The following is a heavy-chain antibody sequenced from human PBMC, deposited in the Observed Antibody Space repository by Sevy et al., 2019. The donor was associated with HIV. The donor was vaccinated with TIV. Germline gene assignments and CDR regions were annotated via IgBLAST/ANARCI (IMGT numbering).Heavy chain of an antibody. CDR2: INAGNGNT. V-gene: IGHV1-3*01. Sequence: ASVKVPCKASGYTFTSYAMHWVRQAPGQRLEWMGWINAGNGNTKYSQKFQGRVTITRDTSASTAYMELSSLRSEDTAVYYCARDKGYCSGGSCWRYFDYWGQGTLVTVSS. J-gene: IGHJ4*02. CDR1: GYTFTSYA. CDR3: ARDKGYCSGGSCWRYFDY. D-gene: IGHD2-15*01.